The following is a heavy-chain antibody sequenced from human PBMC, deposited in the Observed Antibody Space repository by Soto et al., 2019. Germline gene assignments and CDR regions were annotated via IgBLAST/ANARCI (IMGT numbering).Heavy chain of an antibody. D-gene: IGHD3-10*01. CDR1: GGSFSGYY. V-gene: IGHV4-34*01. CDR3: ARGRITIIRGVVANDY. CDR2: INHSGSI. J-gene: IGHJ4*02. Sequence: QVQLQQWGAGLLRPSETRSLPCGVSGGSFSGYYWSWIRQPPGKGLEWIGEINHSGSINYNPSLKSRVTISVDTSKNQLSLKLSSVTAADTAVYYCARGRITIIRGVVANDYWCQGTLVTVSS.